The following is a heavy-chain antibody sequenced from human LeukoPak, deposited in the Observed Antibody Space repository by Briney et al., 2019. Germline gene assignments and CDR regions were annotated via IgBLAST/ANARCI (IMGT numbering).Heavy chain of an antibody. CDR2: ISYDGSNK. V-gene: IGHV3-30*18. CDR3: AKDTLRYTYGYALDY. J-gene: IGHJ4*02. CDR1: GFTFSSYG. Sequence: PGGSLRLSCAAPGFTFSSYGMHWVRQAPGKGLEWVAVISYDGSNKYYTDSVKGRFTISRDNSKNTLYLQMNSLRAEDTAVYYCAKDTLRYTYGYALDYWGQGTLVTVSS. D-gene: IGHD5-18*01.